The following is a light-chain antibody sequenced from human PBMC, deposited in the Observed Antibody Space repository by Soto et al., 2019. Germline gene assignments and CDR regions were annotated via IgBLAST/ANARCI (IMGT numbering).Light chain of an antibody. Sequence: QSVLTQPPSASETPGQRVTISCSGSSSNIGSYYVYWYQQLPGTAPKLLIYRNNQRPSGVPDRFSGSKSGTSASLAISGLRSEDEADYYCAAWDDSLSGQVFGGGTKVTVL. CDR1: SSNIGSYY. J-gene: IGLJ3*02. CDR3: AAWDDSLSGQV. V-gene: IGLV1-47*01. CDR2: RNN.